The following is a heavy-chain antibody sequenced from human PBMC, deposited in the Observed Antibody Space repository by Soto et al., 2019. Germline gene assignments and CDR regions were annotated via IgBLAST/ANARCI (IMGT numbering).Heavy chain of an antibody. V-gene: IGHV3-30-3*01. CDR3: ARGPGYSSSWYSGY. CDR2: ISYDGSNK. D-gene: IGHD6-13*01. Sequence: QVQLVESGGGVVQPGRSLRLSCAASGFTFSSYAMYWVRQAPGKGLEWVAVISYDGSNKYYADSVKGRFTISRDNSKNTLYLQMNSLRAEDTAVYYCARGPGYSSSWYSGYWGQGTLVTVSS. J-gene: IGHJ4*02. CDR1: GFTFSSYA.